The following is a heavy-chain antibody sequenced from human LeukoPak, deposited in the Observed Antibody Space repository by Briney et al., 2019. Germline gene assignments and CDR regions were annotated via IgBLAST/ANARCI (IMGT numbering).Heavy chain of an antibody. D-gene: IGHD4-11*01. CDR3: ARNPYSNYGLD. CDR2: ISSSGSTI. J-gene: IGHJ4*02. CDR1: GFTISSYE. V-gene: IGHV3-48*03. Sequence: PGGSLRLSCAAPGFTISSYEMNWVRQAPGKGLEWVSYISSSGSTIYYADSVKGRFTISRDNAKNSLYLQMNSLRAEGTAVYYCARNPYSNYGLDWGQGTLVTVSS.